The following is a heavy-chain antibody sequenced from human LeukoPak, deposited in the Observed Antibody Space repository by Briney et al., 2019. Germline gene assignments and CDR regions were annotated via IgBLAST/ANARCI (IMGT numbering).Heavy chain of an antibody. CDR1: GGSISSTGYY. V-gene: IGHV4-39*02. D-gene: IGHD1-26*01. J-gene: IGHJ6*03. CDR3: ARLSPWEGDYMDV. CDR2: IYYDGST. Sequence: SETLSLTCIVSGGSISSTGYYWAWIRQPPGKGLEWIATIYYDGSTSYNPSLKSRLTISVDTSKNHFSLKLSSVTAADTAVFYCARLSPWEGDYMDVWGKGTTVTVSS.